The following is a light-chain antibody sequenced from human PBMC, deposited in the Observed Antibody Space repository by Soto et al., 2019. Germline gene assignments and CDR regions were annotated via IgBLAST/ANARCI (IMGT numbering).Light chain of an antibody. Sequence: DTQMTQSPSYLSASVGDRISITCRASQTASNYVNWYQQKPGKAPTLLISATSTLQSGVPSRFRGSGSGTDFTLTITSLQPEDFAVYYCQQHNQWPITFGQGTRLEIK. CDR3: QQHNQWPIT. CDR1: QTASNY. V-gene: IGKV1-39*02. CDR2: ATS. J-gene: IGKJ5*01.